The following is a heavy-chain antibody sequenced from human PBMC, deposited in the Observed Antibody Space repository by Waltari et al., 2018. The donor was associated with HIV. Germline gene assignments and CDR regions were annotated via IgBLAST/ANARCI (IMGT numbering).Heavy chain of an antibody. D-gene: IGHD6-6*01. J-gene: IGHJ4*02. CDR3: ARLAARLPFDY. CDR2: IYYSGST. V-gene: IGHV4-39*01. CDR1: GGSISSSSYY. Sequence: TCTVSGGSISSSSYYWGWIRQPPGKGLEWIGSIYYSGSTYYNPSLKSRVTISVDTSKNQFSLKLSSVTAADTAVYYCARLAARLPFDYWGQGTLVTVSS.